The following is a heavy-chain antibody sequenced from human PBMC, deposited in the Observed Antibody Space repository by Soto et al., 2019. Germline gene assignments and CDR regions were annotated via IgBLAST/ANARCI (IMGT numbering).Heavy chain of an antibody. D-gene: IGHD5-18*01. CDR2: IRNKGNNYAT. CDR3: TSRRDWTAVDPLDY. J-gene: IGHJ4*02. V-gene: IGHV3-73*01. CDR1: GFTFSDSA. Sequence: GGSLRLSCAASGFTFSDSAMHWVCQASGKGLEWVGRIRNKGNNYATAYTASVKGRFTISRDDSKNTVYLQMNSLKIDDTAVYYCTSRRDWTAVDPLDYWGLGTLVTVSS.